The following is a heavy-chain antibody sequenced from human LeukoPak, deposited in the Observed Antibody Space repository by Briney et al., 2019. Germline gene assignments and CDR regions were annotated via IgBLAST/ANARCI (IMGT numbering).Heavy chain of an antibody. J-gene: IGHJ4*02. CDR3: ARVRFHGGRWAFDY. V-gene: IGHV4-59*01. CDR1: GGSIRNYY. Sequence: SETLSLTCTVSGGSIRNYYWSWIRQPPGKGLEWIGYIYYSGSTNYNPSLKSRVTISVDTSKNQFSLKLSSVTAADTAVYYCARVRFHGGRWAFDYWGQGTLVTVSS. D-gene: IGHD1-26*01. CDR2: IYYSGST.